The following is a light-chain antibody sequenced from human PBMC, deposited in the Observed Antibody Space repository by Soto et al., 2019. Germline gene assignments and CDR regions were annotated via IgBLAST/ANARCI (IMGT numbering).Light chain of an antibody. CDR3: SSYTSSSIFGNV. J-gene: IGLJ1*01. Sequence: QSVLTQPASVSGSPGRSITISCTGTSSDVGGYNYVSWYQQHPGKAPKLMIYDVSNRPSGVSNRFSGSKSGNTASLTISGLQAEDVADYYCSSYTSSSIFGNVFGTGTVV. CDR1: SSDVGGYNY. V-gene: IGLV2-14*01. CDR2: DVS.